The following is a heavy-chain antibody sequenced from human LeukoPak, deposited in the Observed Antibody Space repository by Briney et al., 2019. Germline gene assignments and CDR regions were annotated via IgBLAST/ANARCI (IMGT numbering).Heavy chain of an antibody. V-gene: IGHV3-23*01. J-gene: IGHJ4*02. CDR2: ISGSGGST. D-gene: IGHD4-17*01. CDR1: GFTFSSYA. CDR3: AKGTVTTTFAPVDY. Sequence: GGSLRLSCAASGFTFSSYAMSWVRQAPGKGLEWVPAISGSGGSTYYADSVKGRFTISRDNSKNTLYLQMNSLRAEDTAVYYCAKGTVTTTFAPVDYWGQGTLVTVSS.